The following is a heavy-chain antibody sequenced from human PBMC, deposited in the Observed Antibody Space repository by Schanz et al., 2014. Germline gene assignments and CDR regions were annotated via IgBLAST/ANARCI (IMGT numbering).Heavy chain of an antibody. CDR2: IVPIAGIT. D-gene: IGHD2-2*02. V-gene: IGHV1-69*02. J-gene: IGHJ6*03. CDR3: AGTYCSSTSCYTGYYYMDV. CDR1: GGTFSSDT. Sequence: QVHLVQSGAEVKKPGSSVKVSCKASGGTFSSDTFSWVRQAPGQGLEWMGRIVPIAGITNYAQRFQGRVTITADKSSYTAYMELSSLRSEDTAVYYCAGTYCSSTSCYTGYYYMDVWGKGTTXTVSS.